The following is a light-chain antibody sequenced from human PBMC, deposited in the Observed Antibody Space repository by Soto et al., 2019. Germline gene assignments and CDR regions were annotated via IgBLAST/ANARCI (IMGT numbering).Light chain of an antibody. CDR1: KSVSN. J-gene: IGKJ2*01. V-gene: IGKV3-15*01. CDR2: GAS. CDR3: QQCNNWPYT. Sequence: EIVMTQSPATLSVSPGERATLSCRASKSVSNLAWYQQKPGQAPRLLIWGASTRVTGIPARFSGSGSGTEFTLTVSSLQSEDFAVYYCQQCNNWPYTFGQGTKLEIK.